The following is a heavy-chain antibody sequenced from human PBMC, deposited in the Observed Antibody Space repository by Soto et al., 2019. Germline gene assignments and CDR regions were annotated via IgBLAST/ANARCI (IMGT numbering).Heavy chain of an antibody. Sequence: GGSLRLSCAASGFTFSSYAMHWVRQAPGKGLEWVAVISYDGSNKYYADSVKGRFTISRDNSKNTLYLQMNSLRAEDTAVYYCARDYGDWRYYYYGMDVWGQGTTVTVSS. CDR3: ARDYGDWRYYYYGMDV. CDR2: ISYDGSNK. J-gene: IGHJ6*02. CDR1: GFTFSSYA. D-gene: IGHD2-21*02. V-gene: IGHV3-30-3*01.